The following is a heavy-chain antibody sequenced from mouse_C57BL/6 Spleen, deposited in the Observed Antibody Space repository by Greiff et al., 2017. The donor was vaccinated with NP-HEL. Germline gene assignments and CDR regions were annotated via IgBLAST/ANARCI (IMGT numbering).Heavy chain of an antibody. V-gene: IGHV1-9*01. Sequence: VQLQQSGAELMKPGASVKLSCKATGYTFTGYWIEWVKQRPGHGLEWIGEILPGSGSTNYNEKFKGKATFTAATSSNTAYMQLSSLTTEDSAIYYCARKGSNGYDGYYYAMDYWGQGTSVTVSS. CDR3: ARKGSNGYDGYYYAMDY. CDR2: ILPGSGST. J-gene: IGHJ4*01. CDR1: GYTFTGYW. D-gene: IGHD2-2*01.